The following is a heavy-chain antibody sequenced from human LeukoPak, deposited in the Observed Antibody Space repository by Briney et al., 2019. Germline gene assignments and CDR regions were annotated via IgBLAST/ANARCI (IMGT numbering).Heavy chain of an antibody. Sequence: GGSLRLSCAASGFTFSNYAMSWVRQAPGRGLEWVSGIDNGGYGTYHADSVRGRFTISRDNSKNTLYLQMNSLRAEDTAVYYCAKVLEKWELLDYWGQGTLVTVSS. V-gene: IGHV3-23*01. CDR3: AKVLEKWELLDY. CDR1: GFTFSNYA. CDR2: IDNGGYGT. D-gene: IGHD1-26*01. J-gene: IGHJ4*02.